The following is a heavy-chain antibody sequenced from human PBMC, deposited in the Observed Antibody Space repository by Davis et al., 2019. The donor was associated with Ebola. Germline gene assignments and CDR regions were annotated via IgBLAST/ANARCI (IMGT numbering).Heavy chain of an antibody. CDR3: ARTRWAAAGTGGFGY. D-gene: IGHD6-13*01. CDR1: GGSFSGYY. CDR2: VNDSGST. Sequence: SETLSLTCAVYGGSFSGYYWSWIRQPPEKGLEWIGEVNDSGSTNYNPSLKSRVTISVDTSKNQFSLKLSSVTAADTAVYYCARTRWAAAGTGGFGYWGQGTLVTVSS. V-gene: IGHV4-34*01. J-gene: IGHJ4*02.